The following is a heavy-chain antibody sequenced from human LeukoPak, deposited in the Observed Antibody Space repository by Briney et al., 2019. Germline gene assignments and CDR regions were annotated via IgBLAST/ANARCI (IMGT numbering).Heavy chain of an antibody. V-gene: IGHV3-23*01. J-gene: IGHJ4*02. D-gene: IGHD2-2*02. Sequence: GGSLRLSCAASGFTFSSYAMSWVRQAPGKGLEWVSAISGSGGSTYYADSVKGRFTISRDNSKNTLYLQMNSLRAEDTAVYYCARDGCSSTSCHIHFDYWGQGTLVTVSS. CDR3: ARDGCSSTSCHIHFDY. CDR1: GFTFSSYA. CDR2: ISGSGGST.